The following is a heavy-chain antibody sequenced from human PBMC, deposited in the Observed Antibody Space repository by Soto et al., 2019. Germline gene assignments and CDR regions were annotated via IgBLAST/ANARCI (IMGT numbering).Heavy chain of an antibody. Sequence: QVQLVQSGAEVKKPGSSVKVSCKASGGTFSRYAISWVRQAPGQGLEWMGGITPMFGTANYAQKFQGRVTITADESTNPVHMELRRLRSEDTAVYYCAQTLGSAVAGPGRFDLWGRGTLVIVSS. V-gene: IGHV1-69*12. D-gene: IGHD6-19*01. J-gene: IGHJ2*01. CDR1: GGTFSRYA. CDR2: ITPMFGTA. CDR3: AQTLGSAVAGPGRFDL.